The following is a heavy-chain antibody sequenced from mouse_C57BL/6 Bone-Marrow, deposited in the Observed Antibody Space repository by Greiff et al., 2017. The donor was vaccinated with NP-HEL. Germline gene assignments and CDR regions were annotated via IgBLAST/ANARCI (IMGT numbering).Heavy chain of an antibody. V-gene: IGHV5-17*01. D-gene: IGHD1-1*01. Sequence: EVKVEESGGGLVKPGGSLKLSCAASGFTFSDYGMHWVRQAPEKGLEWVAYISSGSSTIYYADTVKGRFTISRANAKNTLFLQMTSLRSEDTAMYYCATPITTVGGYFDYWGQGTTLTVSS. J-gene: IGHJ2*01. CDR2: ISSGSSTI. CDR1: GFTFSDYG. CDR3: ATPITTVGGYFDY.